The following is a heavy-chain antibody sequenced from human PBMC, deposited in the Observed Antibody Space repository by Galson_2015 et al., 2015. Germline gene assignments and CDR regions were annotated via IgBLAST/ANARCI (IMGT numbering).Heavy chain of an antibody. CDR2: MKQDGSEK. Sequence: SLRLSCAASGFTFSSYWMSWVRQAPGKGLEWVANMKQDGSEKYYVDSVKGRFTISRDNAKNSLYLQMNSLRAEDTAVYNCIRQLVSSSYGIDVWGQGTTVTVSS. V-gene: IGHV3-7*05. D-gene: IGHD6-13*01. CDR1: GFTFSSYW. J-gene: IGHJ6*02. CDR3: IRQLVSSSYGIDV.